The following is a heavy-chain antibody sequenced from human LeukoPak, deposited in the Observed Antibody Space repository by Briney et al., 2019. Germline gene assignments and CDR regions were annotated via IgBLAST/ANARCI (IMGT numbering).Heavy chain of an antibody. Sequence: GSGPTLVKPSETLSLTCTVSGGSISSSSYYWGWIRQSPGKGLEWIGSIYYSGSTYYNPSLKSRVTISVDTSKNQFSLKLSSVTAADTAAYYCARDSGIVVVVAATPYAFDIWGQGTMVTVSS. CDR2: IYYSGST. CDR3: ARDSGIVVVVAATPYAFDI. CDR1: GGSISSSSYY. J-gene: IGHJ3*02. D-gene: IGHD2-15*01. V-gene: IGHV4-39*07.